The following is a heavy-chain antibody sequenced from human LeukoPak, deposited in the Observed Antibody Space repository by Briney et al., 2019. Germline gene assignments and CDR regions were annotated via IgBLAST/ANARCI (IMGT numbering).Heavy chain of an antibody. V-gene: IGHV1-8*01. CDR2: MNPNSGNT. CDR3: TRQFLDDYGDYIGQH. CDR1: GYTFTSYD. J-gene: IGHJ1*01. D-gene: IGHD4-17*01. Sequence: ASVKVSCKASGYTFTSYDINWVRQATGQGLEWMGWMNPNSGNTGYAQKFQGRVTMTRNTSISTAYMELSSLRSEDTAVYYCTRQFLDDYGDYIGQHWGQGTLVTVSS.